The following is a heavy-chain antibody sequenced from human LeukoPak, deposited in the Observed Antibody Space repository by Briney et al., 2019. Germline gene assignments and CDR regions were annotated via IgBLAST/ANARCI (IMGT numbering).Heavy chain of an antibody. CDR2: IYYSGST. J-gene: IGHJ4*02. CDR3: ARVTSGGLDY. Sequence: SETLSLTCTVSGGSISSYYWSWIRQPPGKGLEWIGYIYYSGSTDYNPSLKSRATISVDTSKNQFSLKLSSVTAADTAVYYCARVTSGGLDYWGQGTLVTVSS. V-gene: IGHV4-59*01. D-gene: IGHD3-10*01. CDR1: GGSISSYY.